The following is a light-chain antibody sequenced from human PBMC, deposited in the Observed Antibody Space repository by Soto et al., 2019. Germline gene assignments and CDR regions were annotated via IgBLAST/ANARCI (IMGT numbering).Light chain of an antibody. CDR1: QSVSNNY. V-gene: IGKV3-20*01. J-gene: IGKJ1*01. Sequence: EIVLTHSPGTLSLSPGERATLSSRASQSVSNNYLAWYQQKPGQAPRLLIYGASNRATGIPDRFSGSGSGTDFTLTISRLEPEDFAVYYCQQYGSSGTFGQGTRWIS. CDR3: QQYGSSGT. CDR2: GAS.